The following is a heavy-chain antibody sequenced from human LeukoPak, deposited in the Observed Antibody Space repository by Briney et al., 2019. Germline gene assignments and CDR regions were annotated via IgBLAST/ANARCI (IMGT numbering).Heavy chain of an antibody. Sequence: GGSLRLSCAASGFTFSSYAMHWVRQAPGKGLEWVAVISYDGSNKYYADSVKGRFTISRGNSKNTLYLQMNSLRAEDTAVYYCARDQIAAAVAFDYWGQGTLVTVSS. D-gene: IGHD6-13*01. J-gene: IGHJ4*02. CDR3: ARDQIAAAVAFDY. V-gene: IGHV3-30-3*01. CDR2: ISYDGSNK. CDR1: GFTFSSYA.